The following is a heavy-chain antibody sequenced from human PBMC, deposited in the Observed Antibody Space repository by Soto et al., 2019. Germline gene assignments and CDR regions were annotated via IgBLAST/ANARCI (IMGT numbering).Heavy chain of an antibody. CDR1: GCSISSYY. D-gene: IGHD3-10*01. J-gene: IGHJ4*02. CDR2: IYYSGST. CDR3: AGSRLWFGELSSFDY. V-gene: IGHV4-59*08. Sequence: SETLSLTCTVSGCSISSYYWGWIRQPPGKGLEWIGYIYYSGSTNYNPSLKSRVTISVDTSKNQFSLKLSSVTAADTAVYYCAGSRLWFGELSSFDYWGQGTLVTVSS.